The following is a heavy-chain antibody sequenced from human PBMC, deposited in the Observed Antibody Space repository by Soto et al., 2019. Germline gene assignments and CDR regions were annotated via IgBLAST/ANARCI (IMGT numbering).Heavy chain of an antibody. D-gene: IGHD3-9*01. J-gene: IGHJ6*02. V-gene: IGHV3-13*01. CDR3: ARAPSTKLYDILTGYAPYYYYGMDV. CDR2: IGTAGDT. Sequence: GGSLRLSCAASGFTFSSYDMHWVRQATGKGLEWVSAIGTAGDTYYPGSVKGRFTISRENAKNSLYLQMNSLRAEDTAVYYCARAPSTKLYDILTGYAPYYYYGMDVWGQGTTVTVSS. CDR1: GFTFSSYD.